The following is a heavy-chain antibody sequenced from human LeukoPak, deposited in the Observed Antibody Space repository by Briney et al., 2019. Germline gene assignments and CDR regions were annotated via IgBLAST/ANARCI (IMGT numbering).Heavy chain of an antibody. CDR3: ARLYTATSDY. J-gene: IGHJ4*02. Sequence: ASVKVSCKASGYTFTSYYMHWVRQAPGQGLGWMGWISVYNGNTNYAQKLQGRVTMTTDTSANTAYMELRSLRSDDTAVYYCARLYTATSDYWGQGTLVTVSS. D-gene: IGHD2-21*02. CDR2: ISVYNGNT. V-gene: IGHV1-18*04. CDR1: GYTFTSYY.